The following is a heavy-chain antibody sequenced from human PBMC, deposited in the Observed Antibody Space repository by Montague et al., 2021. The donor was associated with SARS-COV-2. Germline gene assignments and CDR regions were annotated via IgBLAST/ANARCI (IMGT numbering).Heavy chain of an antibody. Sequence: SETLSLTCTVSGDSVSSSDHYWGWIRQPPGKGLEWLGIVYYSGYTYYNPSVKGRVTISIDASMNQFSLKLNSLTATDTAIYHCARRRLREDYFDFWGQGTLLTVSS. D-gene: IGHD4-17*01. CDR1: GDSVSSSDHY. CDR2: VYYSGYT. V-gene: IGHV4-39*01. J-gene: IGHJ4*02. CDR3: ARRRLREDYFDF.